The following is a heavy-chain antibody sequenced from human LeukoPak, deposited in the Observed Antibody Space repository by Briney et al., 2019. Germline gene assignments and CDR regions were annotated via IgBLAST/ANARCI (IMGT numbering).Heavy chain of an antibody. CDR2: IYYSGST. CDR1: GGSFSGYY. V-gene: IGHV4-59*01. J-gene: IGHJ3*02. D-gene: IGHD2-2*02. Sequence: SETLSLTCAVYGGSFSGYYWSWIRQPPGKGLEWIGYIYYSGSTNYNPSLKSRVTISVDTSKNQFSLKLSSVTAADTAVYYCARDHCSSTSCYTAGAFDIWGQGTMVTVSS. CDR3: ARDHCSSTSCYTAGAFDI.